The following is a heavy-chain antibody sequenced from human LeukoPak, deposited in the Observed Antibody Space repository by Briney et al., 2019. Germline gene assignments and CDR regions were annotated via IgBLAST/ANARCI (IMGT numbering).Heavy chain of an antibody. Sequence: GGSLRLSCAASGFAVGNKFMYWVRQAPGKGLEWVSVIRVGDVTHYADSVKGRFTTSRDSSKNTVYLQMESLRVEDTAVYYCAREDNGGATDDGFDVWGRGTVVIVSS. CDR3: AREDNGGATDDGFDV. J-gene: IGHJ3*01. CDR1: GFAVGNKF. D-gene: IGHD3-16*01. CDR2: IRVGDVT. V-gene: IGHV3-53*01.